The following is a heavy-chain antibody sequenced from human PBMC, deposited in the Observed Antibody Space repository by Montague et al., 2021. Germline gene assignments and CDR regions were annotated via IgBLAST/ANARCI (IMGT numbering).Heavy chain of an antibody. J-gene: IGHJ5*02. D-gene: IGHD2-21*02. CDR1: GASINSSPYY. CDR3: ARVDCDGDCYTSDP. V-gene: IGHV4-39*01. CDR2: IYCSANT. Sequence: SETLSLTCTVSGASINSSPYYWGWIRQPPGKGLEWIGSIYCSANTYYNPSLKSRLSISVDTTKNQFSLRLKSVTAADTAVYHCARVDCDGDCYTSDPWGQGTLVTVSS.